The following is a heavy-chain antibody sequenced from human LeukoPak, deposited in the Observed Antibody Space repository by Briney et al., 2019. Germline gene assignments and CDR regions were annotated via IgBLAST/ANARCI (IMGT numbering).Heavy chain of an antibody. CDR2: INPNSVGT. D-gene: IGHD4-17*01. CDR1: GYTFTGAY. V-gene: IGHV1-2*02. CDR3: ARGTTVLAFDP. J-gene: IGHJ5*02. Sequence: ASVKVSCKASGYTFTGAYMHWVRQAPGQGLEWMGWINPNSVGTNYAQKFQGRVTMTRNTSISTAYMELSKLRSDDTAVYYCARGTTVLAFDPWGQGTLVTVSS.